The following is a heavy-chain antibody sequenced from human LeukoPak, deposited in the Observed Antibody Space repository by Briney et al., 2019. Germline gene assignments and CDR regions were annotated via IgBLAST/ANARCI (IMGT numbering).Heavy chain of an antibody. D-gene: IGHD5-18*01. Sequence: SETLSLTCAVYGGSFSGYYWSWIRQPPGKGLEWIGEINHSGSTNYNPSLKSRVTISVDTSKNQFSLKLSSVTAADTAVYYCASRIQSHYYYYYGMDAWGQGTTVTVSS. J-gene: IGHJ6*02. V-gene: IGHV4-34*01. CDR2: INHSGST. CDR1: GGSFSGYY. CDR3: ASRIQSHYYYYYGMDA.